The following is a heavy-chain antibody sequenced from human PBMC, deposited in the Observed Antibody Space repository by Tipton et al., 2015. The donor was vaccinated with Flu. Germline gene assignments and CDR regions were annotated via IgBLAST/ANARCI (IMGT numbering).Heavy chain of an antibody. CDR1: GYSISTGSS. J-gene: IGHJ5*02. V-gene: IGHV4-38-2*02. CDR3: ARVVANVPDP. CDR2: IYHTGST. Sequence: TLSLTCTVSGYSISTGSSWGWIRQPPGKGLEWIGSIYHTGSTFYNPSLMSRVTVSVDTSRNQFSLKLTSVTATDTAVYYCARVVANVPDPWGQGTLVTVSS. D-gene: IGHD3-10*01.